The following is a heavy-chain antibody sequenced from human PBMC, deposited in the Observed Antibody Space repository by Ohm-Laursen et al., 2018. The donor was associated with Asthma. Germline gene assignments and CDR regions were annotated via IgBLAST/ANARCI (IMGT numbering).Heavy chain of an antibody. CDR3: AKRDLDYYDSSGYDY. D-gene: IGHD3-22*01. J-gene: IGHJ4*02. Sequence: SLRLSCAASGFTFSDYYMSWIRQAPGKGLEWVSAISGSGGSTYYADSVKGRFTISRDNSKNTLYLQMNSLRAEDTAVYYCAKRDLDYYDSSGYDYWGQGTLVTVSS. V-gene: IGHV3-23*01. CDR2: ISGSGGST. CDR1: GFTFSDYY.